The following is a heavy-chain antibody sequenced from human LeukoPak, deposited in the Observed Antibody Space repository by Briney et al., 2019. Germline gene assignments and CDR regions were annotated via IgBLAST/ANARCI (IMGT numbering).Heavy chain of an antibody. CDR2: ISGSGGST. CDR3: AKAPRMGRSSSGWYYFDY. Sequence: QAGGSLRLSCAASGFTFSSYAMSWARQAPGKGLEWVSAISGSGGSTYYADSVKGRFTISRDNSKSTLYLQMNSLRAEDTAVYYCAKAPRMGRSSSGWYYFDYWGQGTLVTVSS. CDR1: GFTFSSYA. V-gene: IGHV3-23*01. D-gene: IGHD6-19*01. J-gene: IGHJ4*02.